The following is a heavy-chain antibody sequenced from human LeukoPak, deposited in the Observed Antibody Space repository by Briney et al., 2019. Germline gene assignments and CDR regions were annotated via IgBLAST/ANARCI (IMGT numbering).Heavy chain of an antibody. J-gene: IGHJ4*02. D-gene: IGHD1-26*01. CDR3: ARDRNLYSGSFAS. Sequence: ASVKVSCKASGYTFSGDYVHWVRQAPGQGLEWMGRINPNTGGTSYAQKFQGRVTMTRDTSISTAYMELSRVTSDDTAVYFCARDRNLYSGSFASGGQGTLVTVSS. V-gene: IGHV1-2*06. CDR2: INPNTGGT. CDR1: GYTFSGDY.